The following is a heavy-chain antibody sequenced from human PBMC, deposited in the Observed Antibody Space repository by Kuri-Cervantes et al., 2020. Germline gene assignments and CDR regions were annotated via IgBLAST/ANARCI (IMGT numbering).Heavy chain of an antibody. V-gene: IGHV3-66*02. J-gene: IGHJ4*02. CDR1: GFTFSSYA. D-gene: IGHD3-3*01. Sequence: GGSLRLSCAASGFTFSSYAMSWVRQAPGKGLEWVSVIYSGGSTYYADSVKGRFTISRDNSKNTLYLQMNSLRAEDTAVYYCATGDGVLGFLGYWGQGTLVTVSS. CDR3: ATGDGVLGFLGY. CDR2: IYSGGST.